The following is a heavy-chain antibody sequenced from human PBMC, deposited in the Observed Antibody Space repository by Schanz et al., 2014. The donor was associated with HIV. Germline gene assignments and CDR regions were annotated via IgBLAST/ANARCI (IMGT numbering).Heavy chain of an antibody. D-gene: IGHD3-16*01. CDR2: ISYDGSNE. J-gene: IGHJ6*02. V-gene: IGHV3-30*03. Sequence: QVQLVESGGGVVQPGRSLRLSCAASGFTFSDYGMHWVRQAPGKGLECVAVISYDGSNEYYADSVKGRFTISRDNSKNTLFLQMNSLRGEDTAVYYCARVANWDYYGMDVWGRGTTVTVSS. CDR1: GFTFSDYG. CDR3: ARVANWDYYGMDV.